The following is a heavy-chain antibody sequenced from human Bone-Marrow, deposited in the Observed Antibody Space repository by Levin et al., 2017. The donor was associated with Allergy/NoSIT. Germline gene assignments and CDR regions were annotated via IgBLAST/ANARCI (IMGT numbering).Heavy chain of an antibody. CDR2: ISSSGSTI. CDR3: ARGDQQLEAVYYYGMDV. V-gene: IGHV3-48*03. Sequence: GESLKISCAASGFTFSSYEMNWVRQAPGKGLEWVSYISSSGSTIYYADSVKGRFTISRDNAKNSLYLQMNSLRAEDTAVYYCARGDQQLEAVYYYGMDVWGQGTTVTVSS. J-gene: IGHJ6*02. D-gene: IGHD6-13*01. CDR1: GFTFSSYE.